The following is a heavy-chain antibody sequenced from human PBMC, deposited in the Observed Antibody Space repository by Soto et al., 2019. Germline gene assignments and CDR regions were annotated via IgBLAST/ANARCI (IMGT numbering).Heavy chain of an antibody. V-gene: IGHV3-64D*08. CDR1: GFTFSSNA. D-gene: IGHD3-3*01. CDR2: ISSNGGST. Sequence: GGSLRLSCSASGFTFSSNAMHWVRQAPGKGLEYVSVISSNGGSTYYADSVKGRFTISRDNSKNTLYLQMSSLRVDDTAVYYCVRDRWSGFYRTFYFENWGQGTLVTVSS. J-gene: IGHJ4*02. CDR3: VRDRWSGFYRTFYFEN.